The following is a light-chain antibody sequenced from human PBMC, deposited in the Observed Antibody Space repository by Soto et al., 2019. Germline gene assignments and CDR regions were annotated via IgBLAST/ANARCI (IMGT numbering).Light chain of an antibody. CDR1: PSVSSSY. J-gene: IGKJ1*01. CDR2: GAS. V-gene: IGKV3-20*01. CDR3: QQYGSLPPWT. Sequence: EIVLTQSPGTLSLSPGERATLSCRASPSVSSSYLSWYQQKPGQAPRLLIYGASSRATGIPDRFSGSGSSTDFTLNISSLEPEDFAVYYCQQYGSLPPWTFGQGTEVEIK.